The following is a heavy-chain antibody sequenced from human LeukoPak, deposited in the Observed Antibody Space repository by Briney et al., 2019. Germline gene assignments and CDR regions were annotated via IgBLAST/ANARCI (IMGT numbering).Heavy chain of an antibody. CDR3: ARDLTDGDYSYAFDY. V-gene: IGHV1-18*01. J-gene: IGHJ4*02. Sequence: EASVKVSCKASGYTFTSYGISWVRQAPGQGLEWMGWISAYNGNTNYAQKLQGRVTMTTDTSTSTAYMELRSLRSDDTAVYYCARDLTDGDYSYAFDYWGQGTLVTVSS. CDR1: GYTFTSYG. D-gene: IGHD4-17*01. CDR2: ISAYNGNT.